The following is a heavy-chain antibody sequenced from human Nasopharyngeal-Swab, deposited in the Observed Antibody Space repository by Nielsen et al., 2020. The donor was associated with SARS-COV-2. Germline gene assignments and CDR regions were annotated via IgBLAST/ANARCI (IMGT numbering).Heavy chain of an antibody. CDR1: GFTFSSYS. V-gene: IGHV3-21*01. D-gene: IGHD6-13*01. Sequence: GGSLRLSCAASGFTFSSYSMNWVRQAPGKGLEWVSSISSSSSYIYYADSVKGRFTISRDNAKNSLYLQMNSLRAEDTAVYYCAREVAIAAAGRGDYFDYWGQGTLVTVSS. CDR3: AREVAIAAAGRGDYFDY. J-gene: IGHJ4*02. CDR2: ISSSSSYI.